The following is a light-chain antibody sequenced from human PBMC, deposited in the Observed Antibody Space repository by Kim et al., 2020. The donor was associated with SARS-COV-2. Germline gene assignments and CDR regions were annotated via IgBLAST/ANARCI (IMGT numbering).Light chain of an antibody. CDR3: QQYGSSPPST. J-gene: IGKJ1*01. CDR1: QSVSSSY. V-gene: IGKV3-20*01. Sequence: EIVLTPSPGTLALSPGERATLSCRASQSVSSSYLAWYQKKPGQAPRLLIYGASYRATGIPDRFSGTGSGTDFTLTISRLEPEDFAVYYCQQYGSSPPSTFGEGTKVDIK. CDR2: GAS.